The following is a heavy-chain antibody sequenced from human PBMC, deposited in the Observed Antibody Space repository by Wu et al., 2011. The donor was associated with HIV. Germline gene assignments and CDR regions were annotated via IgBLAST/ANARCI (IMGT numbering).Heavy chain of an antibody. Sequence: PGTSVKFSCKASGFTFNSSAIQWVRQARGQRLEWIGWIVVGSGNTNYAQKFQERVTITRDMSTSTAYMELSSLRSADTAVYYCAAILYYYDSSGYYTPWGQGSLVTVSS. CDR1: GFTFNSSA. CDR3: AAILYYYDSSGYYTP. CDR2: IVVGSGNT. V-gene: IGHV1-58*02. J-gene: IGHJ5*02. D-gene: IGHD3-22*01.